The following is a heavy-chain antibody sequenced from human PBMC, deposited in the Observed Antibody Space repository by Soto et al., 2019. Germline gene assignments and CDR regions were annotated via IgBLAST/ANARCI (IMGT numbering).Heavy chain of an antibody. CDR1: GFTFSSYA. CDR3: ARETRTFYSSRYYYYGMDV. Sequence: LRLSCAASGFTFSSYAMHWVRQAPGKGLEWVAVISYDGSNKYYADSVKGRFTISRDNSKNTLYLQMNSLRAEDTAVYYCARETRTFYSSRYYYYGMDVWGQGTTVTVSS. D-gene: IGHD6-13*01. V-gene: IGHV3-30-3*01. CDR2: ISYDGSNK. J-gene: IGHJ6*02.